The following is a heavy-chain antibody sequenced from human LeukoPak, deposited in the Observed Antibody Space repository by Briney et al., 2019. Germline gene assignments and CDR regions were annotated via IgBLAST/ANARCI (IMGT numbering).Heavy chain of an antibody. D-gene: IGHD2-2*01. Sequence: PGGSLRLSCAASGFTFSNYVMSWVRQAPGKGLEWVSGISGSGDSTYYADSVKGRFTISRDNSKNTLYLQMNSLRAEDTAVYYCVRDSSWAFDYWGQGILVTVSS. CDR1: GFTFSNYV. CDR3: VRDSSWAFDY. J-gene: IGHJ4*02. CDR2: ISGSGDST. V-gene: IGHV3-23*01.